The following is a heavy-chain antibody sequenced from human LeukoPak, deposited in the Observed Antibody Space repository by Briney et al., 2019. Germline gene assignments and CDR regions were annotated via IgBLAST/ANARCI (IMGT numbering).Heavy chain of an antibody. CDR3: TAGYDSLVH. D-gene: IGHD3-3*01. CDR1: GFTFSSYG. J-gene: IGHJ4*02. CDR2: SKSKSDGGTT. V-gene: IGHV3-15*01. Sequence: GGSLSLSCAASGFTFSSYGMHWVRKAPGKGEGWVGRSKSKSDGGTTDYAALVKGGFTIVGVDSKKTQYLQMYITKTEETAVYYCTAGYDSLVHGGQGTLVTVST.